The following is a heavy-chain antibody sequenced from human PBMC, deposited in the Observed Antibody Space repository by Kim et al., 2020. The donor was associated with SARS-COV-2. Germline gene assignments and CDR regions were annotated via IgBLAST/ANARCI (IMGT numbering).Heavy chain of an antibody. CDR3: ARTKAYYDFWSGYSGPHHIDY. CDR1: GFTFSSYW. Sequence: GGSLRLSCAASGFTFSSYWMHWVRQAPGKGLVWVSRINSDGSSTSYADSVKGRFTISRDNAKNTLYLQMNSLRAEDTAVYYCARTKAYYDFWSGYSGPHHIDYGGQGTLVTVSS. V-gene: IGHV3-74*01. D-gene: IGHD3-3*01. J-gene: IGHJ4*02. CDR2: INSDGSST.